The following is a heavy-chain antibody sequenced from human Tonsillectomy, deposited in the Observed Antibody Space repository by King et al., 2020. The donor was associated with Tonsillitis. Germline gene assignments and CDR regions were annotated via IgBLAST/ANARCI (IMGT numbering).Heavy chain of an antibody. J-gene: IGHJ3*02. D-gene: IGHD1-26*01. Sequence: QLQESGPGLVKPSETLSLTCTVSGGSISSYYWSWIRQPAGKGLEWIGRIYTSGSTKYNPSLKSRVTMSVDTSKNQFPLKLSSVTAADTAVYYCARDWGFGSGDDAFDIWGQGTMVTVSS. V-gene: IGHV4-4*07. CDR3: ARDWGFGSGDDAFDI. CDR2: IYTSGST. CDR1: GGSISSYY.